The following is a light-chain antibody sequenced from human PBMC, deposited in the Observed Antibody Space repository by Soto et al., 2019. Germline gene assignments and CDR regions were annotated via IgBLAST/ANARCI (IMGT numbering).Light chain of an antibody. J-gene: IGKJ4*01. V-gene: IGKV1-33*01. Sequence: DIQMTQSPSSLSASVGDRVTITCQASQDISNSLNWYQQKPGKAPKLLLYDASTLETGVPSRFSGSGSGTDFTFTITSLQPEDIATYCCQQYDNLPLTFGGGTKVEIK. CDR3: QQYDNLPLT. CDR1: QDISNS. CDR2: DAS.